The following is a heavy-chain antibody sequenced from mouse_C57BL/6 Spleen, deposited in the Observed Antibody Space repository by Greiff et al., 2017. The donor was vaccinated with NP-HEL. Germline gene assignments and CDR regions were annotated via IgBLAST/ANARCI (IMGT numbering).Heavy chain of an antibody. CDR2: IDPENGDT. CDR3: TTGGFAY. V-gene: IGHV14-4*01. Sequence: VQLQQPGAELVKPGASVKMSCKASGYTFTSYWITWVKQRPEQGLEWIGWIDPENGDTEYASKFQGKATITADTSSNTAYLQLSSLTSEDTAVYYCTTGGFAYWGQGTLVTVSA. CDR1: GYTFTSYW. J-gene: IGHJ3*01.